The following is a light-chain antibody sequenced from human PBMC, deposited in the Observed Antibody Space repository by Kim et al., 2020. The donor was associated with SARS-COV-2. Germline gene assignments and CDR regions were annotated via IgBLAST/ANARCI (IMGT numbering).Light chain of an antibody. CDR2: GAS. CDR3: LQHNTHPIT. J-gene: IGKJ5*01. Sequence: ASVGDRVTNTGRASQDIRNDLGWYQQNPGRAPKRLIYGASSLQSGVPSRFSGSGSGTEFTLTISSLQPEDFATYFCLQHNTHPITFGQGTRLEIK. CDR1: QDIRND. V-gene: IGKV1-17*01.